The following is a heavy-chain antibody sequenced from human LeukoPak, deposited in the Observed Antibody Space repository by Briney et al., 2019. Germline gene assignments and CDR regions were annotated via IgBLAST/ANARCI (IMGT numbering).Heavy chain of an antibody. Sequence: PSETLSLTCTVSGGSISSSSYYWGWIRQPPGKGLEWIGSIYYSGSTYYNPSLKSRVTISVDTSKNQFSLKLSSVTAADTAVYYCAREREYDYVWGSYRSFDYWGQGTLVTVSS. CDR3: AREREYDYVWGSYRSFDY. V-gene: IGHV4-39*07. CDR1: GGSISSSSYY. D-gene: IGHD3-16*02. J-gene: IGHJ4*02. CDR2: IYYSGST.